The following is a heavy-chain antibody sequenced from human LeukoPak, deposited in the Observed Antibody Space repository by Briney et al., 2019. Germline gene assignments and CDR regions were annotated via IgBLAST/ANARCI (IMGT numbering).Heavy chain of an antibody. CDR2: INPGGSST. D-gene: IGHD4-11*01. J-gene: IGHJ4*02. V-gene: IGHV3-74*01. CDR1: GFAFSSYW. CDR3: ARSNQADDY. Sequence: GGSLRLSCAASGFAFSSYWMHWVRQVPGKGLVWVSRINPGGSSTAYADSVKGRFTISRDNARNTLYLQMNSLRAEDTAVYYCARSNQADDYWGQGTLVTVSS.